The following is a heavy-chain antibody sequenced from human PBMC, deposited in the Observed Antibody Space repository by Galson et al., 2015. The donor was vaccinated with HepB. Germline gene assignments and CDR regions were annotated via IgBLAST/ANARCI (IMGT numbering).Heavy chain of an antibody. D-gene: IGHD6-19*01. J-gene: IGHJ4*02. Sequence: SLRLSCAASGFTFSSYGMHWVRQAPGKGLEWVAVIWYDGSNKYYADSVKGRFTISRDNSKNTLYLQMNSLRAEDTAVYYCAREEEEQSLDYWGQGTLVTVSS. CDR1: GFTFSSYG. V-gene: IGHV3-33*08. CDR3: AREEEEQSLDY. CDR2: IWYDGSNK.